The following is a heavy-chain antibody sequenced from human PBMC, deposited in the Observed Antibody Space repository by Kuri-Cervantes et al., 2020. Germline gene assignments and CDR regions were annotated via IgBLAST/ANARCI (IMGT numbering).Heavy chain of an antibody. D-gene: IGHD2-15*01. J-gene: IGHJ1*01. CDR3: TRDEWWYEY. V-gene: IGHV3-49*04. CDR1: GFTFSSYG. Sequence: GGSLRLSCAASGFTFSSYGMHWVRQAPGMGLEWVGFIRSQAYGGTTEYAASVKGRFTISRDDSKNIAYLQINSLKTEDTAVYYCTRDEWWYEYWGRGTLVTVSS. CDR2: IRSQAYGGTT.